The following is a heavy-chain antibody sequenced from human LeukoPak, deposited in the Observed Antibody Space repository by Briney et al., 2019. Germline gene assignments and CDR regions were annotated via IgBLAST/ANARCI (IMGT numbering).Heavy chain of an antibody. J-gene: IGHJ4*02. CDR3: AREEYTMVRGVIPDY. D-gene: IGHD3-10*01. V-gene: IGHV1-18*01. CDR2: ISAYNGNT. Sequence: ASVKVSCKASGYTFTSYGISWVRQAPGQGLEWMGWISAYNGNTNYAQKLQGRVTMTTDTSTSTAYMELRSLRSDDTAVYYCAREEYTMVRGVIPDYWGQGTLVTVSS. CDR1: GYTFTSYG.